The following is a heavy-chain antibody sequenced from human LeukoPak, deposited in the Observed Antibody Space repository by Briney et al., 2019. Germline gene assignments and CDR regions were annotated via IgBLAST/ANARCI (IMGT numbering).Heavy chain of an antibody. CDR1: GDSISSGGYW. V-gene: IGHV4-31*11. J-gene: IGHJ4*02. D-gene: IGHD5-12*01. Sequence: PSQTLSLTCAVSGDSISSGGYWWSWIRQHPGKGPEWIGYISYGGKADHNPSLKSRVAISADTPKNQFSLKLSSTTAADTAVYYCARAPVATPSEFDYWGQGTLVTVSS. CDR3: ARAPVATPSEFDY. CDR2: ISYGGKA.